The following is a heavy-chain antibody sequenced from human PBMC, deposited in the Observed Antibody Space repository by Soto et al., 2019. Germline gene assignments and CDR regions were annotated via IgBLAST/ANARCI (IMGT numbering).Heavy chain of an antibody. V-gene: IGHV4-34*01. CDR3: ARGGGYDPLLYFDY. J-gene: IGHJ4*02. CDR1: GGSFSGYY. D-gene: IGHD5-12*01. CDR2: INHSGST. Sequence: SETLSLTGAVYGGSFSGYYWSWIRQPPGKGLEWIGEINHSGSTNYNPSLKSRVTISVDTSKNQFSLKLSSVTAADTAVYYCARGGGYDPLLYFDYWGQGTMITVSS.